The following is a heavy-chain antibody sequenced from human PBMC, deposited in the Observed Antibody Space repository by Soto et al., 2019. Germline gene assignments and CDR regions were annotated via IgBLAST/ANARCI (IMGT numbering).Heavy chain of an antibody. CDR3: EIDQDSNWFDP. V-gene: IGHV4-31*03. Sequence: QVQLQESGQGLVKPSQTLSLTCTVSGGSISSGGYYWSWIRQPPGKGLEWIGYISYSGSTYYNPDLNSRVHISVDTSKNQVSLKLSSVTAADTAVYYCEIDQDSNWFDPWGQGTLVTVSS. J-gene: IGHJ5*02. CDR2: ISYSGST. CDR1: GGSISSGGYY.